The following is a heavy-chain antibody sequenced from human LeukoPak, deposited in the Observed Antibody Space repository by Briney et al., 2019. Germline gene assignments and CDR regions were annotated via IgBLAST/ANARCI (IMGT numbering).Heavy chain of an antibody. Sequence: GGSPRLSCAASGFTFSSYWMSWVRQAPGKGLEWVANIKQDGSEKYYVGSVKGRFTISRDNAENSLYLQMNSLRAEDTAVYFCARDYWNYYFYALDVWGQGTTVTVSS. CDR3: ARDYWNYYFYALDV. J-gene: IGHJ6*02. D-gene: IGHD2-15*01. CDR1: GFTFSSYW. CDR2: IKQDGSEK. V-gene: IGHV3-7*04.